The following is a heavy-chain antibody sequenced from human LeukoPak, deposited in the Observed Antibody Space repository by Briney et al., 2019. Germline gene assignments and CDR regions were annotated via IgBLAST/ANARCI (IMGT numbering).Heavy chain of an antibody. CDR2: INKSGNT. D-gene: IGHD3-10*01. CDR1: GGSFSGYY. J-gene: IGHJ4*02. V-gene: IGHV4-34*01. Sequence: PETLSLTCAVYGGSFSGYYWGWVRQPPGKGLEWIGEINKSGNTDYNPSLKGRVTVSLDASKNQFSLRLTSVTAADTAVYYCARGYGSGSYYKYWGQGTLVTVSS. CDR3: ARGYGSGSYYKY.